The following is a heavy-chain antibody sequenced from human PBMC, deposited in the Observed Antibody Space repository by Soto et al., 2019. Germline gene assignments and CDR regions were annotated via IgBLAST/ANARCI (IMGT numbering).Heavy chain of an antibody. CDR1: GFTFSFYA. J-gene: IGHJ4*02. CDR3: AKAPTYYYNSGSYYIDI. D-gene: IGHD3-10*01. Sequence: GGSLRLSCAASGFTFSFYAMSWVRQAPGKGLEWVSGMSGSGGSTKYSDSVKGRFTISRDNSKNTLYLQMNRLRAEDTAVYFCAKAPTYYYNSGSYYIDIWGQGTLVTVSS. V-gene: IGHV3-23*01. CDR2: MSGSGGST.